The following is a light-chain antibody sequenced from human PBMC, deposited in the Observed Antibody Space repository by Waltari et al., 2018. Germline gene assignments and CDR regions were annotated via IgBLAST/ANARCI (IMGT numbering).Light chain of an antibody. J-gene: IGLJ2*01. CDR3: SSHTTTSTLV. Sequence: QSALTQPAAMSGSPGQSIPMSCTGTSADIGIYIYVSWYQHHPGEAPKLIIFDVTKRPSGISDRFSGSKSGNTASLTISGLQTEDEGHYYCSSHTTTSTLVFGGGTKLTVL. CDR2: DVT. CDR1: SADIGIYIY. V-gene: IGLV2-14*03.